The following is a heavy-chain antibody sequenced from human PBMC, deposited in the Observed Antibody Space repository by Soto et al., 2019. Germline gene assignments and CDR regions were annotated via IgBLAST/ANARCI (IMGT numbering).Heavy chain of an antibody. CDR3: ARVRDYGDYGQWVRFDP. CDR1: GGSISSGGYY. V-gene: IGHV4-31*03. J-gene: IGHJ5*02. CDR2: IYYSGST. Sequence: QVQLQESGPGLVKPSQTLSLTCTVSGGSISSGGYYWSWIRQHPGKGLEWIGYIYYSGSTYYNPSLKSRVTVSVDTSKNQFSLKLSSVTAADTAVYYCARVRDYGDYGQWVRFDPWGQGTLVTVSS. D-gene: IGHD4-17*01.